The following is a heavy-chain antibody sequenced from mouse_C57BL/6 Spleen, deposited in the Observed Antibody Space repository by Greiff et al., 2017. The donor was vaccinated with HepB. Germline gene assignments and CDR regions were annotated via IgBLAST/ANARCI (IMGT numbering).Heavy chain of an antibody. Sequence: EVKLEESGGGLVKPGGSLKLSCAASGFTFSSYAMSWVRQTPEKRLEWVATISDGGSYTYYPDNVKGRFTISRDNAKNNLYLQMSHLKSEDTAMYYCAREHRYSSRHYYAMDYWGQGTSVTVSS. CDR3: AREHRYSSRHYYAMDY. V-gene: IGHV5-4*01. D-gene: IGHD1-1*01. CDR2: ISDGGSYT. J-gene: IGHJ4*01. CDR1: GFTFSSYA.